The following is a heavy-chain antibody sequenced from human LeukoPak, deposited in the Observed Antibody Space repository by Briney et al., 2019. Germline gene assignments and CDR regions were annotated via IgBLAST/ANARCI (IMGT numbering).Heavy chain of an antibody. CDR2: INPNSGGT. CDR1: GYTSSDYY. D-gene: IGHD3-3*01. J-gene: IGHJ4*02. Sequence: ASVKVSCKASGYTSSDYYMHWVRQAPGQGLEWMGWINPNSGGTNYAQKFQGRVTMTRDTSISTAYMELSRLRSADTAVYYCARSGGPYDFWRGYLYWGQGTLVTVSS. V-gene: IGHV1-2*02. CDR3: ARSGGPYDFWRGYLY.